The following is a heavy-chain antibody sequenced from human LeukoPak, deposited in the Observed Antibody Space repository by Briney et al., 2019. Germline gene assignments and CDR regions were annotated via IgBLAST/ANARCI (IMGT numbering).Heavy chain of an antibody. CDR3: ARDQLGWADY. J-gene: IGHJ4*02. Sequence: ETLSLTCPVSGGSISSYYWSWVRQPPGKGLEWIGYIYYSGSTNYNPSLKSRVTISVDTSKNHFSLKLSSVTAADTAVYYCARDQLGWADYWGQGTLVTVSS. CDR2: IYYSGST. D-gene: IGHD7-27*01. CDR1: GGSISSYY. V-gene: IGHV4-59*01.